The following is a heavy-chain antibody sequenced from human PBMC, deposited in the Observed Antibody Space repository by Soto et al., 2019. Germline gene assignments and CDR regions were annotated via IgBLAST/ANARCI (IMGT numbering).Heavy chain of an antibody. D-gene: IGHD6-13*01. CDR2: IYYTGST. CDR1: GGSISTTNYY. V-gene: IGHV4-39*01. Sequence: LSLTCSVSGGSISTTNYYWGWIRHPPGKGLEWIGSIYYTGSTYYNPSLKTRLTISVDTSKNQCSLRLSSVTASDTAVYYCARQGTSWQLGYGLDVWGQGTTVTVSS. J-gene: IGHJ6*02. CDR3: ARQGTSWQLGYGLDV.